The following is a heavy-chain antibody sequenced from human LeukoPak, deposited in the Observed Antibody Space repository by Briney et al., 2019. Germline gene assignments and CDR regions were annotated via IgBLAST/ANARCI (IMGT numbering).Heavy chain of an antibody. Sequence: QSGGSLRLSCAVSGFTFSSYGMHWVRQAPGKGLEWVAVIWYDGSNKYYADSVKGRFTISRDNSKNTLYLQMNSLRAEDTAVYYCARDLAAGYYYYYYGMDVWGQGTTVTVSS. CDR1: GFTFSSYG. J-gene: IGHJ6*02. D-gene: IGHD2-15*01. CDR2: IWYDGSNK. CDR3: ARDLAAGYYYYYYGMDV. V-gene: IGHV3-33*01.